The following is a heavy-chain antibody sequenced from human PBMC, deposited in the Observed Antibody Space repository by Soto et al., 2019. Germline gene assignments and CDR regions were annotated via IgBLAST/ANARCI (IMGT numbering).Heavy chain of an antibody. CDR1: GGSISSNNW. D-gene: IGHD3-10*01. CDR2: IYHSGST. CDR3: ARANYFSWSYPSGPLACDGMGG. V-gene: IGHV4-4*02. J-gene: IGHJ6*02. Sequence: PSETLSLTCAVSGGSISSNNWWCWLHPPPGKGLEGIGEIYHSGSTNYNPSLKSRFTISVDNSKNQLSLELSRLTPEDTAVYYCARANYFSWSYPSGPLACDGMGGWGPGTTGTGSS.